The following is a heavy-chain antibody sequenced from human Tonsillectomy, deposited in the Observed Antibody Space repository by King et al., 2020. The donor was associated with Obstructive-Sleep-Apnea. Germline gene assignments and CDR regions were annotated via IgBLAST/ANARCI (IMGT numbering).Heavy chain of an antibody. J-gene: IGHJ4*02. CDR3: VRAVAGFGDY. V-gene: IGHV3-74*01. CDR1: GFTFSSYW. D-gene: IGHD6-19*01. CDR2: ISSDGSVT. Sequence: VQLVESGGGLVQPGGSLRLSCAASGFTFSSYWMHWVRQSPGKGLLWVSRISSDGSVTTHAAFVKGRFTVSRDDAKKTLYLQMNSLRADDTAVYYCVRAVAGFGDYWGQGTLVTVSS.